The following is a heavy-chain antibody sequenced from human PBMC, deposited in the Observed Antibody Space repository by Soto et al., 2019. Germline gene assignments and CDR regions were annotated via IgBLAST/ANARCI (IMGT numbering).Heavy chain of an antibody. J-gene: IGHJ5*02. CDR2: INPNSGGT. CDR1: GYTFTGYY. Sequence: VASVKVSCKASGYTFTGYYMHWVRQAPGQGLEWMGWINPNSGGTNYAQKFQGRVTMTRDTSISTAYMELSRLRSDDTAVYYCAREGIQLWLRNNWFDPWGQGTLVTVSS. D-gene: IGHD5-18*01. V-gene: IGHV1-2*02. CDR3: AREGIQLWLRNNWFDP.